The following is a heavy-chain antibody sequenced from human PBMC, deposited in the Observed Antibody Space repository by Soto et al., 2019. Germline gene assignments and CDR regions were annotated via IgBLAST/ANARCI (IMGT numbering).Heavy chain of an antibody. J-gene: IGHJ4*02. D-gene: IGHD6-13*01. CDR3: ARGPRVYSSSWNYFDY. V-gene: IGHV4-34*01. CDR1: GGSFSGYY. Sequence: SETLSVTCAVYGGSFSGYYWSWIRQPPGKGLEWIGEINHSGSTNYNPSLKSRVTISVDTSKNQFSLKLSSVTAADTAVYYCARGPRVYSSSWNYFDYWGQGTLVTVS. CDR2: INHSGST.